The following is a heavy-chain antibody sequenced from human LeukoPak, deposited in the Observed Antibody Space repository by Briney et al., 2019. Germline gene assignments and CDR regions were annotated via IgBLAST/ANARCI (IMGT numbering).Heavy chain of an antibody. J-gene: IGHJ5*02. CDR3: ARFPSSQQLVRDWFDP. V-gene: IGHV4-61*01. D-gene: IGHD6-13*01. CDR2: IFHSGST. Sequence: SETLSLTCTVSGGSVSSGSFYLSWIRQPPGKGLEWIGYIFHSGSTVYNPSLKSRVTISVDTSKNQFSLKLSSVTAADTAVYYCARFPSSQQLVRDWFDPWGQGTLVTVSS. CDR1: GGSVSSGSFY.